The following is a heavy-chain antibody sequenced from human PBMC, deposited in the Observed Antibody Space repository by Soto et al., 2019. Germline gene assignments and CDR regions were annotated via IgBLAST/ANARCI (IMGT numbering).Heavy chain of an antibody. J-gene: IGHJ3*02. CDR1: GFTFSDYY. D-gene: IGHD3-9*01. CDR2: ISSSSSYT. Sequence: GGSLRLSCAASGFTFSDYYMSWIRQAPGKGLEWVSYISSSSSYTNYADSVKGRFTISRDNAKNSLYLQMNSLRAEDTAVYYCARVRDRTKDILTGDYDAFDSWGQGTMVTVSS. CDR3: ARVRDRTKDILTGDYDAFDS. V-gene: IGHV3-11*06.